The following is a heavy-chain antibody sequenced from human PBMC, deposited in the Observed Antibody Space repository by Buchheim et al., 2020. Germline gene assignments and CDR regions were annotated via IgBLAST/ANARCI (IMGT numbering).Heavy chain of an antibody. CDR1: GFTFSSYA. D-gene: IGHD5-24*01. CDR2: ISYDGSNK. Sequence: QVQLVESGGGVVQPGRSLRLSCAASGFTFSSYAMHWVRQAPGKGLEWVAVISYDGSNKYYADSVKGRFTISRDNSKNTLYLQMNSLRAEDTAVYYCARDYDGRDGYNFDYWGQGTL. J-gene: IGHJ4*02. V-gene: IGHV3-30-3*01. CDR3: ARDYDGRDGYNFDY.